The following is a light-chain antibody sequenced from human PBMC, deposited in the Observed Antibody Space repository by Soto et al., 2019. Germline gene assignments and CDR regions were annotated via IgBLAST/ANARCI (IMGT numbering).Light chain of an antibody. CDR2: GAS. J-gene: IGKJ1*01. CDR1: QSVSSSY. Sequence: IVLTQSQGTLSLSPGERGTLSCRASQSVSSSYLAWYQQKPGQAPRLLIYGASSRATGIPDRFSGSGSGTEFTLTISRLEPEDFAVYYCQQYGSSSWTFGQGTKVDIK. V-gene: IGKV3-20*01. CDR3: QQYGSSSWT.